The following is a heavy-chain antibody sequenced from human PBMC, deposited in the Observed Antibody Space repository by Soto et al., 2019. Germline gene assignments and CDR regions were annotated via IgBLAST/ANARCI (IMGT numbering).Heavy chain of an antibody. CDR2: INHSGST. CDR3: ARERGGLSSSWNPGQRLYMDV. V-gene: IGHV4-34*01. CDR1: GGSFSGYY. J-gene: IGHJ6*03. Sequence: PSETRSLTCAVSGGSFSGYYWSWIRQPPWKGLEWIGEINHSGSTNYNPSLKSRVTISVDTSKNQFSLKLSSVTAADTAVYYCARERGGLSSSWNPGQRLYMDVWGKGTTVTVSS. D-gene: IGHD6-13*01.